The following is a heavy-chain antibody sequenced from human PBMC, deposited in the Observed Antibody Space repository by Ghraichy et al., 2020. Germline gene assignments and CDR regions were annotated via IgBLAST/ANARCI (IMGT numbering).Heavy chain of an antibody. Sequence: SGPTLVKPTETLTLTCTVSGFSLSNARMGVSWIRQPPGKALEWLAHIFSNDEKTYSTSLKSRLTISKETSKTQVVLTMANMDPVDTATYYCARIPRDYGDYRNDYWGQGTLVTVSS. V-gene: IGHV2-26*01. J-gene: IGHJ4*02. CDR3: ARIPRDYGDYRNDY. CDR2: IFSNDEK. D-gene: IGHD4-17*01. CDR1: GFSLSNARMG.